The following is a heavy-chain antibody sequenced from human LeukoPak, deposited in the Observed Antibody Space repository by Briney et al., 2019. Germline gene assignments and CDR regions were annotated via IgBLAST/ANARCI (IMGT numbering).Heavy chain of an antibody. Sequence: SETLSLTCAVYGGSFSGYYWSWIRQPPGKGLEWLGEINHSGSTNYNPSLKSRVTISVDTSKNQFSLKLSSVTAADTAVYYCARASSDHYYYGMDVWGQGTTVTVSS. V-gene: IGHV4-34*01. D-gene: IGHD2-15*01. CDR2: INHSGST. J-gene: IGHJ6*02. CDR1: GGSFSGYY. CDR3: ARASSDHYYYGMDV.